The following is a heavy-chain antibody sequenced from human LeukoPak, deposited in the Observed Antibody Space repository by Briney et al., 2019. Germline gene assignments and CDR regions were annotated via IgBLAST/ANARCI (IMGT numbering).Heavy chain of an antibody. D-gene: IGHD2-15*01. CDR3: AGVVVGGSRKIDHEHYYMDV. CDR2: INHSEST. Sequence: SETLSLTCAVYGGSLSGYYWRWIRQPPGKGLEGIGEINHSESTKYNPSLKSRVTISVDTSQNQFSLNLSSVTAAASAVYYWAGVVVGGSRKIDHEHYYMDVWGKGTTVTVPS. J-gene: IGHJ6*03. CDR1: GGSLSGYY. V-gene: IGHV4-34*01.